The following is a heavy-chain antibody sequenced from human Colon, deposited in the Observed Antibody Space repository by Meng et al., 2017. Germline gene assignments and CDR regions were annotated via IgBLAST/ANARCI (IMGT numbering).Heavy chain of an antibody. CDR3: ARDHMGSLDY. Sequence: QGRLQESGPGLVRPSETLSLICSVAGGSVSSAGYQWSWIRQPPGKGLEWIGYASTSYNPSLKSRVTISVDTSKNQFSLRLTSVTAADTAVYYCARDHMGSLDYWGQGILVTVSS. J-gene: IGHJ4*02. D-gene: IGHD1-26*01. V-gene: IGHV4-61*08. CDR1: GGSVSSAGYQ. CDR2: AST.